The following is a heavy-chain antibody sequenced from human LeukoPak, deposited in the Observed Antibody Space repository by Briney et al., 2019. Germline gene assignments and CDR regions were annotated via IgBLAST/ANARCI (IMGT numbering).Heavy chain of an antibody. CDR3: AKVRGTFGLYYYMDV. CDR2: ISYDGSNK. V-gene: IGHV3-30*04. J-gene: IGHJ6*03. CDR1: GFTFSSYA. Sequence: AGGSLRLSCAASGFTFSSYAMHWVRQAPGKGLEWVAVISYDGSNKYYADSVKGRFTISRDNSKNTLYLQMNSLRAEDTAVYYCAKVRGTFGLYYYMDVWGKGTTVIVSS. D-gene: IGHD2-15*01.